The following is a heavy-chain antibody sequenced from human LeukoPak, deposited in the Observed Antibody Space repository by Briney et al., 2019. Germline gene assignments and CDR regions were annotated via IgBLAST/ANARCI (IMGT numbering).Heavy chain of an antibody. Sequence: GGSLRLSCAASGFTFSDYYMSWIRQAPGKGLEWVSYISSSGSTIYYADSVKGRFTISRDNSKNTLYLQMNSLRAEDTAVYYCAGEGTAAAPYYHYMDVWGKGTTVTVSS. D-gene: IGHD2-2*01. V-gene: IGHV3-11*01. CDR1: GFTFSDYY. J-gene: IGHJ6*03. CDR2: ISSSGSTI. CDR3: AGEGTAAAPYYHYMDV.